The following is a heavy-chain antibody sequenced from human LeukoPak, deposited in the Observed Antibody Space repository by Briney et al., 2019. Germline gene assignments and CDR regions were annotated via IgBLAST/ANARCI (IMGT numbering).Heavy chain of an antibody. D-gene: IGHD4/OR15-4a*01. Sequence: PGGSLRLSCTGSGFTVSSNSMSWVRQAPGKGLEWVSFIYSAGNTHYSDSVKGRFTISIDNSKNTLYLQMNSLRAEDTAVYYCARRAGAYSHPYDYWGQGTLVTVSS. CDR2: IYSAGNT. CDR1: GFTVSSNS. CDR3: ARRAGAYSHPYDY. J-gene: IGHJ4*02. V-gene: IGHV3-53*01.